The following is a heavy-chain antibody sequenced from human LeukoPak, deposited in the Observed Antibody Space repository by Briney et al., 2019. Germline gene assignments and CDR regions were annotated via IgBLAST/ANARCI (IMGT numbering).Heavy chain of an antibody. CDR1: GGSISSSSYY. CDR3: ATQHRYFDWLHIARGWDWFDP. V-gene: IGHV4-39*01. D-gene: IGHD3-9*01. Sequence: SSETLSLTCTVSGGSISSSSYYWGWIRQPPGKGLEWIGSIYYSGSTYYNPSLKSRVTISVDTSKNQFSLKLSSVTAADTAVYYCATQHRYFDWLHIARGWDWFDPWGQGTLVTVSS. CDR2: IYYSGST. J-gene: IGHJ5*02.